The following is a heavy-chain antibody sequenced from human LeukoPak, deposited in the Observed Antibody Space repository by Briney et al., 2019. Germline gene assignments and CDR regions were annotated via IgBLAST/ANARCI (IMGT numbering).Heavy chain of an antibody. Sequence: KPSETLSLTCTVSGGSISSYYWSWVRQPPGKGLEWIGYIYYSGSTTYNPSLKSRVIISVDTSKNQFSLKLSSVTAADTAVYYCARRTYFDLWGRGTLVTVSS. V-gene: IGHV4-59*08. CDR3: ARRTYFDL. CDR1: GGSISSYY. J-gene: IGHJ2*01. CDR2: IYYSGST.